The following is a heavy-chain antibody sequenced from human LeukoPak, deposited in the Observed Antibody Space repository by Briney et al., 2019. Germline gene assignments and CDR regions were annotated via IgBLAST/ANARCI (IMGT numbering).Heavy chain of an antibody. D-gene: IGHD4-23*01. J-gene: IGHJ4*02. CDR3: ATRAVTRVFDY. Sequence: GGSLRLSCAASGFTLTSYAMSWVRQAPGKGLEWVSGISGSGGTTEYADSVKGRFTISSDSSMNTLYLRMNRLRAQDTGVYYSATRAVTRVFDYWGQGTLVTVSS. CDR1: GFTLTSYA. V-gene: IGHV3-23*01. CDR2: ISGSGGTT.